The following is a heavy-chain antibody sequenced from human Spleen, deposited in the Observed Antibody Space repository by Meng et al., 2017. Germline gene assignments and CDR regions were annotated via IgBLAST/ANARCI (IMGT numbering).Heavy chain of an antibody. D-gene: IGHD6-19*01. CDR1: GFTFSNYA. Sequence: GESLKISCAASGFTFSNYAMSWVRQAPGKGLEWVANIKQDGSEKYYVDSVKGRFTISRDNAKNSLYLQMSSLRTEDTAVYYCARIGIAVTGTHAYWGQGTLVTVSS. CDR2: IKQDGSEK. J-gene: IGHJ4*02. V-gene: IGHV3-7*01. CDR3: ARIGIAVTGTHAY.